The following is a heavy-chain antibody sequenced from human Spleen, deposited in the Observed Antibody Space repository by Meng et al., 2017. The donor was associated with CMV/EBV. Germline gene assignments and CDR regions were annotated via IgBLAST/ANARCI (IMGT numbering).Heavy chain of an antibody. Sequence: GESLKISCKGSGYSFTSYWIGWVRQMPGKGLEWMGIIYPGDSDTRYSPSFPGQVTISADKSISTAYLQWSSLKASDTAMYYCARSYCSSTSCPSYFDYWGQGTLVTVSS. CDR1: GYSFTSYW. CDR3: ARSYCSSTSCPSYFDY. J-gene: IGHJ4*02. CDR2: IYPGDSDT. D-gene: IGHD2-2*01. V-gene: IGHV5-51*01.